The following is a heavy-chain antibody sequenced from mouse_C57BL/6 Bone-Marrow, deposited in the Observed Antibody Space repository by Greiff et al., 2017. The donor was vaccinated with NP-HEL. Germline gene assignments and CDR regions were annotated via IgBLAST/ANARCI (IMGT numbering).Heavy chain of an antibody. D-gene: IGHD2-3*01. Sequence: EVKAVESGGDLVKPGGSLKLSCAASGFTFSSYGMSWVRQTPDKRLEWVATISSGGSYTYYPDSVKGRFTISRDNAKNTLYLQMSSLKSEDTAMYYCASPYDSDVAWFAYWGQGTLVTVSA. V-gene: IGHV5-6*01. CDR1: GFTFSSYG. CDR2: ISSGGSYT. J-gene: IGHJ3*01. CDR3: ASPYDSDVAWFAY.